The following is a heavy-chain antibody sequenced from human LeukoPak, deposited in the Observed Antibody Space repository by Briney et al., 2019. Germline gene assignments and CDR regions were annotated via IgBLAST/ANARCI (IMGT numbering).Heavy chain of an antibody. J-gene: IGHJ3*01. CDR1: GGSISSGSYY. V-gene: IGHV4-61*02. Sequence: SETLSLTCTVSGGSISSGSYYWTWIRQPAGKGLEWIGRIYTSGTTNFNPSLKSRVTISVDTSKNQFSLELTSVTAADTAVYYCARALYDFWSPDLWSQGTMVTVSS. D-gene: IGHD3-3*01. CDR2: IYTSGTT. CDR3: ARALYDFWSPDL.